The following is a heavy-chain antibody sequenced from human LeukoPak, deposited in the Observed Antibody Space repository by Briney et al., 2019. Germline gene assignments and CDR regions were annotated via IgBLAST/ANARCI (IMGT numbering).Heavy chain of an antibody. CDR2: IRSSSSYI. J-gene: IGHJ4*02. D-gene: IGHD3-22*01. CDR3: SRLYYDSSGSFAY. V-gene: IGHV3-21*01. Sequence: GGSLTLSCSASGFTFSSYSMIWLGQAPGKGLEGVSSIRSSSSYIYYADQVKGRFTISRDNAKNSLYLQMNSLRAEDTAVYYCSRLYYDSSGSFAYWGQGTLVTVSS. CDR1: GFTFSSYS.